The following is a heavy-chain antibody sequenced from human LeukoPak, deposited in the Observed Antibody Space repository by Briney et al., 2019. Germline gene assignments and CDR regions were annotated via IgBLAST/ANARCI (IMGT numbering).Heavy chain of an antibody. V-gene: IGHV1-18*01. J-gene: IGHJ4*02. CDR2: ISAYNGNT. Sequence: ASVTVSFKASGYTFTSYGISWVRQAPGQGLEWMGWISAYNGNTNYAQKLQGRVTMTTDTSTSTAYMELRSLRSDDTAVYYCARDPRTGYCSSTSCSRPLGYWGQGTLVTVSS. CDR1: GYTFTSYG. D-gene: IGHD2-2*03. CDR3: ARDPRTGYCSSTSCSRPLGY.